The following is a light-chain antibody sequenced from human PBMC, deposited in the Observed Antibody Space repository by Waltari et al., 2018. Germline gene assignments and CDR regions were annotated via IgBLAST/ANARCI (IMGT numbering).Light chain of an antibody. CDR1: QSLLYRSDNKNY. J-gene: IGKJ1*01. CDR3: QQYYSTPKT. V-gene: IGKV4-1*01. CDR2: WAS. Sequence: DIVMTQSPDSLAVSLGERATINCKSSQSLLYRSDNKNYLAWYQQKPGQPPTVLINWASTRESGVPDRFSGSGSGTDFTLTISSLQAEDVAVYYCQQYYSTPKTFGQGTKVGVK.